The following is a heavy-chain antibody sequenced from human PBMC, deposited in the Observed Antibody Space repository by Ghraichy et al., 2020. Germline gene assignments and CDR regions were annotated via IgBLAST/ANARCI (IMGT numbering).Heavy chain of an antibody. Sequence: GESLNISCAASGFTFSNFNMNWFRQAPGKGLEWVACITMSSTYKYYADSVKGRFTISRDNANSQLFLEMNDLRVDDTAIYYCARDQRSGPDFYFGFDVWGPGTSVTVSS. V-gene: IGHV3-21*06. J-gene: IGHJ6*02. CDR1: GFTFSNFN. CDR3: ARDQRSGPDFYFGFDV. D-gene: IGHD3-3*01. CDR2: ITMSSTYK.